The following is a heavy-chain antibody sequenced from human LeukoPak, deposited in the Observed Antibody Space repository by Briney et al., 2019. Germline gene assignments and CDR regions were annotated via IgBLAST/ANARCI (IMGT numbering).Heavy chain of an antibody. D-gene: IGHD1-26*01. CDR1: GFTFSSYA. Sequence: GGSLRLSCAASGFTFSSYAMSWVRQAPGKGLEWVSAISGSGGSTYYVDSVKGRFTISRDNSKNTLYLQIHSLRAEDTAVFYCAKNPRNGMDYIDYGAQETLVTVSS. J-gene: IGHJ4*02. CDR2: ISGSGGST. V-gene: IGHV3-23*01. CDR3: AKNPRNGMDYIDY.